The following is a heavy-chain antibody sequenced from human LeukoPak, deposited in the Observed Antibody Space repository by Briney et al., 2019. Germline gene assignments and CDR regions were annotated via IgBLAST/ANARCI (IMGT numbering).Heavy chain of an antibody. CDR1: GGSFSGYY. Sequence: PSETLSLTCAVYGGSFSGYYWSWIRQPPGKGLEWIGEINHSGSTNYNPSLKSRVTISVDTSKNQFSLKLSSVTAADTAVYYCARVRAPMVRGVISSAYYGMDVWGQGTTVTVPS. D-gene: IGHD3-10*01. CDR2: INHSGST. V-gene: IGHV4-34*01. CDR3: ARVRAPMVRGVISSAYYGMDV. J-gene: IGHJ6*02.